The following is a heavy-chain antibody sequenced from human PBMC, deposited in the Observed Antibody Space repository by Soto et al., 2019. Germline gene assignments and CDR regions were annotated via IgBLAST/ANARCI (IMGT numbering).Heavy chain of an antibody. D-gene: IGHD3-22*01. V-gene: IGHV4-31*03. CDR1: GGSISSGGYY. J-gene: IGHJ3*02. CDR2: IYYSGST. Sequence: SETLSLTCTVSGGSISSGGYYWSWIRQHPGEGLEWIGYIYYSGSTYYNPSLKSRVTISVDTSKNQFSLKLSSVTAADTAVYYCARDLLYDSSGYDAFDIWGQGTMVTVSS. CDR3: ARDLLYDSSGYDAFDI.